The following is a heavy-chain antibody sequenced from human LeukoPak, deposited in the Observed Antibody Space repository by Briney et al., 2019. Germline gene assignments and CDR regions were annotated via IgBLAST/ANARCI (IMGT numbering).Heavy chain of an antibody. D-gene: IGHD3-3*01. CDR3: AKGVGAFDI. V-gene: IGHV3-30*18. CDR2: ISYDGSNK. Sequence: GGSLRLSCAASGFTFSSYGMHWVRQAPGKGLEWVAVISYDGSNKYYADSVKGRFTISRDNSKNTLCLQMNSLRAEDTAVYYCAKGVGAFDIWGQGTMVTVSS. CDR1: GFTFSSYG. J-gene: IGHJ3*02.